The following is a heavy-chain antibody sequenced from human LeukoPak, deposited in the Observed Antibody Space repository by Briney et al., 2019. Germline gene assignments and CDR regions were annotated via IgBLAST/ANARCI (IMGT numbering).Heavy chain of an antibody. CDR1: GGSISSYY. J-gene: IGHJ4*02. CDR3: ASRSSIWSGYQDTLYYFDS. Sequence: PSETLSLTCTVSGGSISSYYWSWIRQPPGKRLEWIGHIYYSGSTNYNPSLKSRVTISVDTSKNQFSLKLSSVTAADTAVYHCASRSSIWSGYQDTLYYFDSWSQGTLVTVSS. D-gene: IGHD3-3*01. V-gene: IGHV4-59*01. CDR2: IYYSGST.